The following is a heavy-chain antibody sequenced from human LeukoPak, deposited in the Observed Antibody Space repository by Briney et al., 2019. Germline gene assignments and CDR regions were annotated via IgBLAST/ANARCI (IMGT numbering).Heavy chain of an antibody. CDR1: GGSISSYY. V-gene: IGHV3-66*01. D-gene: IGHD3-22*01. CDR3: ASRPVYYYDSSGLDY. CDR2: IYSGGST. Sequence: ETLSLTCTVSGGSISSYYWSWIRQPPGKGLEWVSVIYSGGSTYYADSVKGRFTISRDNSKNTLYLQMNSLRAEDTAVYYCASRPVYYYDSSGLDYWGQGTLVTVSS. J-gene: IGHJ4*02.